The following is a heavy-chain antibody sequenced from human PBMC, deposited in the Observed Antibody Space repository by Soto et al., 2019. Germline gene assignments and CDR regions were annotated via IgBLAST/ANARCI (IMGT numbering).Heavy chain of an antibody. CDR1: GYTFTSYY. CDR2: INPSGGST. Sequence: GASVKVSCKASGYTFTSYYMHWVRQAPGQGLEWMGTINPSGGSTSYAQKFQGRVTMTRDTSTSTVYMELSSLRSEDTAVYYCASYHCGDVIAAAGGMDVWGQGTSVTVSS. CDR3: ASYHCGDVIAAAGGMDV. D-gene: IGHD6-13*01. V-gene: IGHV1-46*01. J-gene: IGHJ6*02.